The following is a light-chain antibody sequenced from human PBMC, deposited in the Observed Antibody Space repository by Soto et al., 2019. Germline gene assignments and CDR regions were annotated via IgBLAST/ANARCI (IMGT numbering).Light chain of an antibody. CDR2: AAS. V-gene: IGKV1-12*01. J-gene: IGKJ5*01. CDR1: QDISTL. Sequence: DIQMTQSPPSVSASIVDTVTITCRASQDISTLLAWYQQKPGKAPKLLIYAASSLQSGVPSRFSGSGSGTEFTLTINSLQSEDSAVYYCQQHNQWHITFGQGTRLEIK. CDR3: QQHNQWHIT.